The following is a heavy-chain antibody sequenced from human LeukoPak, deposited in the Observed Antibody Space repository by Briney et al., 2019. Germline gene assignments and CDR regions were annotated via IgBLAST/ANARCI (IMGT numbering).Heavy chain of an antibody. CDR1: GGSFSGYY. V-gene: IGHV4-34*01. D-gene: IGHD5-24*01. CDR3: ARGLRRRWLQSFSSFDY. Sequence: KPSETLSLTCAVYGGSFSGYYWSWIRQPPGKGLEWIGEINHSGSTNYNPSLKSRVTISVDTSKNQFSLKLSSVTAADTAVYYCARGLRRRWLQSFSSFDYWGQGTLVTVSS. J-gene: IGHJ4*02. CDR2: INHSGST.